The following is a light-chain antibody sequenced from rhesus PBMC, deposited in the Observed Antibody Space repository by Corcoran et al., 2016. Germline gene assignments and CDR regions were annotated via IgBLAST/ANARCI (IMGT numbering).Light chain of an antibody. V-gene: IGKV3-42*03. Sequence: EIVMTQSPATLSLSPGERATLSCRASQSVSSNLAWYQQNPGQAPSLLNFGASSRATAIPDRFSGSGSGTDFTRTISSLEPEELAGYYCQQYSNWPALTFGGGTKVEIK. J-gene: IGKJ4*01. CDR1: QSVSSN. CDR2: GAS. CDR3: QQYSNWPALT.